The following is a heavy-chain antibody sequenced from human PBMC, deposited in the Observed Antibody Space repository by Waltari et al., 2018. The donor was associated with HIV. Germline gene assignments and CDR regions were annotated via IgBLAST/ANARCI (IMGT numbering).Heavy chain of an antibody. V-gene: IGHV6-1*01. CDR2: TYYRSKWYT. CDR3: AGDRRNGWPSFDY. Sequence: QVLLQQSGPGLLRPSQTLSLTCVIPGDSVSRDSATWSWIRQSPPRGLGWLGRTYYRSKWYTEYAVSVKSRTMINADTVKNQFSLQLDSVTPEDSAMYYCAGDRRNGWPSFDYWGQGSLVTVSP. CDR1: GDSVSRDSAT. D-gene: IGHD6-19*01. J-gene: IGHJ4*02.